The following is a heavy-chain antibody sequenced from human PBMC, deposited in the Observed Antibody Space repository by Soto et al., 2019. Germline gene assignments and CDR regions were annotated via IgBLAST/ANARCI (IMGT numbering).Heavy chain of an antibody. CDR2: ISAYNGNT. CDR1: GYTFTSYG. D-gene: IGHD3-22*01. CDR3: ARDLTLNYYDSSGYYGY. J-gene: IGHJ4*02. Sequence: GASVKVSCKASGYTFTSYGISWVRQAPGQGLEWMGWISAYNGNTNYAQKLQGRVTMTTDTSTSTAYMELRSLRSDDTAVYYCARDLTLNYYDSSGYYGYWGQGTLVTVSS. V-gene: IGHV1-18*01.